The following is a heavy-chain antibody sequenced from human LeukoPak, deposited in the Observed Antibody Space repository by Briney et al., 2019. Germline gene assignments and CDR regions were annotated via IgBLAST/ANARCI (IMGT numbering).Heavy chain of an antibody. CDR3: ARTLMGYYDSSGYHPPGAFDI. CDR2: INPNSGGT. D-gene: IGHD3-22*01. CDR1: GYTFTGYY. J-gene: IGHJ3*02. Sequence: GASVKVSCKASGYTFTGYYMHWVRQAPGQGLEWMGWINPNSGGTNYAQKFQGRVTMTRDRSISTAYMELSRLRYDDTAVYYCARTLMGYYDSSGYHPPGAFDIWGQGTMVTVSS. V-gene: IGHV1-2*02.